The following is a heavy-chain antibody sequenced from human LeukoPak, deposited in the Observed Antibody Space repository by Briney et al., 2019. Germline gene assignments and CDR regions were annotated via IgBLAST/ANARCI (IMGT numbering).Heavy chain of an antibody. CDR1: GGSISSSSYY. CDR3: ARGGGYCSSTSCYSSIGY. D-gene: IGHD2-2*01. CDR2: IYYSGST. J-gene: IGHJ4*02. V-gene: IGHV4-39*07. Sequence: ASETLSLTCTVSGGSISSSSYYWGWIRQPPGKGLEWIGSIYYSGSTYYNPSLKSRATISVDTSKNQFSLKLSSVTAADTAVYYCARGGGYCSSTSCYSSIGYWGQGTLVTVSS.